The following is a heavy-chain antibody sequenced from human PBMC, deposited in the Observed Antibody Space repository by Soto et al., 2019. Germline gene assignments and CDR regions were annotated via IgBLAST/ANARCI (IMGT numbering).Heavy chain of an antibody. CDR3: ARGLYSGDY. Sequence: QVQLVQSGAEVKKPGASVKVSCKAPGYIFTNYYIHWVRQAPGQGLEWMGIINPNGGSTNSAQKFQGRITLTRDTSTSTVYMDLSSLRSEDTAVYYCARGLYSGDYWGQGTLVTVSS. CDR1: GYIFTNYY. CDR2: INPNGGST. V-gene: IGHV1-46*01. D-gene: IGHD3-10*01. J-gene: IGHJ4*02.